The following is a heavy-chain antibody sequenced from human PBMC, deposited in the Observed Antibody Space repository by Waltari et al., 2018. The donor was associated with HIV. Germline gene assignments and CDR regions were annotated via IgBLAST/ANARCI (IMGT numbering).Heavy chain of an antibody. V-gene: IGHV4-38-2*02. J-gene: IGHJ4*02. D-gene: IGHD3-22*01. CDR3: ARDPYYYDSSGYYYYFDY. Sequence: QVQLQESGPGLVKPSETLSLTCAVSGYSISSGYYWGWIRQPPGKGLEWIGSIYHSGSTYYNPSLKSRVTISVDTSKNQFSLKLSSVTAADTAVYYCARDPYYYDSSGYYYYFDYWGQGTLVTVSS. CDR1: GYSISSGYY. CDR2: IYHSGST.